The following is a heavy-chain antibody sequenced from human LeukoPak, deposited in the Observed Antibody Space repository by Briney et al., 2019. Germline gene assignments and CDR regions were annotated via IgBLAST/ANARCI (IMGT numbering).Heavy chain of an antibody. V-gene: IGHV3-23*01. J-gene: IGHJ4*02. CDR3: AKGSLGSWYYFDY. Sequence: GGSLRLSCAGSGLTFRNYAMSWVRQAPGKGLEWVSLISGSGGSTYYADSVKGRFTIFRDNSKNTLYLQMNSLRAEDTAVYYCAKGSLGSWYYFDYWGQGTLVTVSS. CDR2: ISGSGGST. D-gene: IGHD6-13*01. CDR1: GLTFRNYA.